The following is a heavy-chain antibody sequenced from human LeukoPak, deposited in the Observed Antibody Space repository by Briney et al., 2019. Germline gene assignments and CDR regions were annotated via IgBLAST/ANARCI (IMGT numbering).Heavy chain of an antibody. J-gene: IGHJ4*02. CDR3: ARLSLGDVVVVTATPDY. Sequence: PSQTLSLTCTVSSGSVTSGSYYWGWIRQPPGKGLEWIGSIYYSGSTYYNPSLKSRVTISVDTSKNQFSLKLSSVTAADTAVYYCARLSLGDVVVVTATPDYWGQGTLVTVSS. CDR2: IYYSGST. CDR1: SGSVTSGSYY. V-gene: IGHV4-39*01. D-gene: IGHD2-15*01.